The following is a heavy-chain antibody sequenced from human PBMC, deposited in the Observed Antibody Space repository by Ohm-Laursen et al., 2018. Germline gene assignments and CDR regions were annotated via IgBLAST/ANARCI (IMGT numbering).Heavy chain of an antibody. D-gene: IGHD3-22*01. Sequence: SETLSLTCTVSGGSINNYYWSWLRQPPGKGLEWIGYIYYNGITNHNPSLKSRVTMSVDTSKNQFSLKLSSVTAADTAVYYCASSRYYDSSGYPKRGDAFDIWGQGTMVTVSS. J-gene: IGHJ3*02. CDR1: GGSINNYY. CDR3: ASSRYYDSSGYPKRGDAFDI. CDR2: IYYNGIT. V-gene: IGHV4-59*01.